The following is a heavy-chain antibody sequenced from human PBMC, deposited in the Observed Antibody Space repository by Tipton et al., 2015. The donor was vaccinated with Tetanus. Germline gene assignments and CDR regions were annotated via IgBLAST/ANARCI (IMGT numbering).Heavy chain of an antibody. J-gene: IGHJ4*02. D-gene: IGHD5-12*01. CDR2: IYFKGDT. CDR1: GGSISDKKYY. CDR3: ARANNDYPKKGPFDC. Sequence: TLSLTCTVSGGSISDKKYYWGRIRQAPGKGLEWIASIYFKGDTYYSPSLKSRLAISADTSKNQFSLNLRSVITAETAVYYCARANNDYPKKGPFDCWGQGILVIVSS. V-gene: IGHV4-39*07.